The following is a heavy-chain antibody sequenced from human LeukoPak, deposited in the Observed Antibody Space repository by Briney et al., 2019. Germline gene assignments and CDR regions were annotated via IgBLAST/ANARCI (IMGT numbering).Heavy chain of an antibody. V-gene: IGHV4-59*11. CDR2: IYYSGST. CDR3: ARELTSGYCSGGSCYCWEGNGWFDP. Sequence: SETLSLTCTVSGGSISSHYWSWIRQPPGKGLEWIGYIYYSGSTNYNPSLKSRVTIPVDTSKNQFSLKLSSVTAADTAVYYCARELTSGYCSGGSCYCWEGNGWFDPWGQGTLVTVSS. D-gene: IGHD2-15*01. CDR1: GGSISSHY. J-gene: IGHJ5*02.